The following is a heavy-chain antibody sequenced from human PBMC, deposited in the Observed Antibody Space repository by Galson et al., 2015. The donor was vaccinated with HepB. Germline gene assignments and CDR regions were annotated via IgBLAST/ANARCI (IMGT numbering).Heavy chain of an antibody. D-gene: IGHD5-12*01. J-gene: IGHJ4*02. V-gene: IGHV1-18*04. CDR1: GYTFTSYS. CDR2: ISAYNGHT. CDR3: GRGGYGGYALDY. Sequence: SVKVSCKAPGYTFTSYSISWVRQAPGQGPEWMAWISAYNGHTNYAQKFQGRVTVTTDTSTSTVYMELRSLRADDTAVYYCGRGGYGGYALDYWGQGTLVTVSS.